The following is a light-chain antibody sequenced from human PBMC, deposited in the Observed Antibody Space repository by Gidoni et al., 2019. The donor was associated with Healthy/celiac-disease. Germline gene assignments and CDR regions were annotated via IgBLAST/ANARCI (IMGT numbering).Light chain of an antibody. V-gene: IGKV3-15*01. J-gene: IGKJ2*01. CDR3: QQYNNWPVT. CDR1: QSVRSN. Sequence: EVVMTQSPATLYVSPGERATLSGRASQSVRSNLAWYQQKPGQAPSLLIYGASTRATGIPSRFSGSGSGTEFTLTISSLQSEDFAVYYCQQYNNWPVTFXXXTKLEIK. CDR2: GAS.